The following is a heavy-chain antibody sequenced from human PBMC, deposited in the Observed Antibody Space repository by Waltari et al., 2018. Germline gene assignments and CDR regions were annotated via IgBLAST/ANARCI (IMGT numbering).Heavy chain of an antibody. J-gene: IGHJ6*03. Sequence: EVQLLESGGGLVQPGGSLRLSCAASGFTFSSYAMSWVRQAPEKGLAWVSAISGSGGSTYYADSVKGRFTISRDNSKNTLYLQMNSLRAEDTAVYYCAHSGRRAAYYYYMDVWGKGTTVTISS. V-gene: IGHV3-23*01. CDR3: AHSGRRAAYYYYMDV. D-gene: IGHD2-21*01. CDR1: GFTFSSYA. CDR2: ISGSGGST.